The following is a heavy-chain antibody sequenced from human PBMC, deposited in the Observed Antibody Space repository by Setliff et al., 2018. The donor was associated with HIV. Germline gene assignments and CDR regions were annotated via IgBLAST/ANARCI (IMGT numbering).Heavy chain of an antibody. Sequence: GALRLSCAASGFTFSRYTMNWVRQAPGKGLEWVSSITSSSSNIYYADSVKGRFTISRDNAKNLLYLLLNTLRADDTAVYYCARAGHFDWLLPFDYWGQGTLVTVSS. CDR1: GFTFSRYT. CDR3: ARAGHFDWLLPFDY. J-gene: IGHJ4*02. D-gene: IGHD3-9*01. CDR2: ITSSSSNI. V-gene: IGHV3-21*01.